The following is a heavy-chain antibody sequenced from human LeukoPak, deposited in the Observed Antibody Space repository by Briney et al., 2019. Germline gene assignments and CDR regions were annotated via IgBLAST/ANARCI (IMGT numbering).Heavy chain of an antibody. CDR3: AKDLEMATTTGYFDY. CDR1: GFTFSSDA. CDR2: ISGSGGST. J-gene: IGHJ4*02. Sequence: GGSLRLSCAASGFTFSSDAMSWDRQAPGKGLEWVSAISGSGGSTYYADSVKGRFTISRDNSKNTLYLQMNSLRAEDTAVYYCAKDLEMATTTGYFDYWGQGTLVTVSS. V-gene: IGHV3-23*01. D-gene: IGHD5-24*01.